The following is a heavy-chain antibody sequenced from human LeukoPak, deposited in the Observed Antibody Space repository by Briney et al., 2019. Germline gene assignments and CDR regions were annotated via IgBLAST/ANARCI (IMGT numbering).Heavy chain of an antibody. CDR2: IYHSGST. D-gene: IGHD2-2*01. CDR1: GYSISSGYY. Sequence: SETLSLTCAVSGYSISSGYYWGWIRQPPGKGLEWIGSIYHSGSTYYNPSLKSRVTISVDTSKNQFSLKLSSVTAADTAVYYCARDIVVVPPDYYVDVWGKGTTVTVSS. V-gene: IGHV4-38-2*02. J-gene: IGHJ6*03. CDR3: ARDIVVVPPDYYVDV.